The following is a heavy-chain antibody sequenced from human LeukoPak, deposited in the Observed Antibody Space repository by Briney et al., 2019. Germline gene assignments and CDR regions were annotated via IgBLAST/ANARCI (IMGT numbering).Heavy chain of an antibody. CDR3: AKGGYYYDSSGFHYAGGDY. CDR1: GFTFSSYG. CDR2: ISYDGSDK. D-gene: IGHD3-22*01. V-gene: IGHV3-30*18. J-gene: IGHJ4*02. Sequence: GGSLRLSCAASGFTFSSYGMHWVRQAPGKGLEWVAVISYDGSDKFYADSVKGRFTISRDNSKDTLYLQMNSLRREDTAVYYCAKGGYYYDSSGFHYAGGDYWGQGTLVTVSS.